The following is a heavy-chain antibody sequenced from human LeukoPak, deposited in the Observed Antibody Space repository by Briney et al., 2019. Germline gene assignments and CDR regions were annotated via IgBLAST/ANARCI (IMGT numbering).Heavy chain of an antibody. J-gene: IGHJ4*02. CDR1: GFTFSSYA. Sequence: GGSLRLSCAASGFTFSSYAMSWVRQAPGKGLEWVSAISGSGGSTYYADSVKGRFTISRDNFKNTLYLQMNSLRAEDTAVYYCAKPHGRSPYYFDYWGQGTLVTVSS. CDR2: ISGSGGST. CDR3: AKPHGRSPYYFDY. V-gene: IGHV3-23*01.